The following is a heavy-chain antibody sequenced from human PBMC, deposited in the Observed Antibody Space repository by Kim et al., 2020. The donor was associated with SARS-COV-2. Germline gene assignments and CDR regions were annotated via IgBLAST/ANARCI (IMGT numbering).Heavy chain of an antibody. Sequence: GGSLRLSCAASGFTFRSYEMNWVRQAPGKGLEWVSYISSSSNSKYYADSVKGRFTISRDNAKDSLYLQMNGLRAEDTAVYYCAREVLVSPDAFDIWGQGKRVTVSS. CDR1: GFTFRSYE. CDR2: ISSSSNSK. J-gene: IGHJ3*02. D-gene: IGHD2-2*01. V-gene: IGHV3-48*03. CDR3: AREVLVSPDAFDI.